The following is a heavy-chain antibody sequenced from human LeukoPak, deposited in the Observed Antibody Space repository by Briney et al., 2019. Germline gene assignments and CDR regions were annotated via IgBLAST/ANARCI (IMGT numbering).Heavy chain of an antibody. CDR3: AREGIAVAGREWYFDL. Sequence: SVKVSCKASGGTFSSYAISWVRQAPGQGLEWMGGIIPIFGTANYAQKFQGRVTITADKSTSTAYMELSSLRSEDTAVHYCAREGIAVAGREWYFDLWGRGTLVTVSS. V-gene: IGHV1-69*06. J-gene: IGHJ2*01. D-gene: IGHD6-19*01. CDR2: IIPIFGTA. CDR1: GGTFSSYA.